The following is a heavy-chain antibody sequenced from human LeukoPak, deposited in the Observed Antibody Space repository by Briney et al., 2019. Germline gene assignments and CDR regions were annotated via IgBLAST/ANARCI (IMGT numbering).Heavy chain of an antibody. J-gene: IGHJ4*02. CDR1: GFTFTSFY. D-gene: IGHD6-13*01. Sequence: GGSLRLSCVASGFTFTSFYMSWVRQAPGKGLEWVANINLDGSEQYYVDSVKGRFTISRVNAKNSLYLQMNSLWAEDTAVYYCAREVAVGIGAYNFWGQGTLVTVSS. V-gene: IGHV3-7*01. CDR2: INLDGSEQ. CDR3: AREVAVGIGAYNF.